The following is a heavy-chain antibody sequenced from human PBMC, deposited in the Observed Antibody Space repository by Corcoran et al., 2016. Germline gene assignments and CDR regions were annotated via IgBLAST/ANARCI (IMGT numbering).Heavy chain of an antibody. D-gene: IGHD1-7*01. V-gene: IGHV3-30*18. J-gene: IGHJ3*02. CDR3: AKDLGFLELRYAFDI. CDR1: GFTFSSSG. CDR2: ISYGGSNE. Sequence: QVQLVESGGGVVQPGRSLRLSCAASGFTFSSSGMHWVRQAPGKGLEWVSVISYGGSNEYYADSVKGRFTLSRDNSKNPLYVQMNSLRAEDTAGYYWAKDLGFLELRYAFDIWGQGTMVTVSS.